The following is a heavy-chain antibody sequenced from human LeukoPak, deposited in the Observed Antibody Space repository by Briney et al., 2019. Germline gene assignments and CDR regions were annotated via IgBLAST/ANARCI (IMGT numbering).Heavy chain of an antibody. CDR3: ARLGSYSYYYYYMDV. CDR2: INPNSGGT. J-gene: IGHJ6*03. Sequence: ASVTVSCKASGYTFTGYYMHWVRQAPGQGLEWMGWINPNSGGTNYAQKFQGRVTMTRDTSISTAYMELSRLRSDDTAVYYCARLGSYSYYYYYMDVWGKGTTVTVSS. CDR1: GYTFTGYY. V-gene: IGHV1-2*02. D-gene: IGHD1-26*01.